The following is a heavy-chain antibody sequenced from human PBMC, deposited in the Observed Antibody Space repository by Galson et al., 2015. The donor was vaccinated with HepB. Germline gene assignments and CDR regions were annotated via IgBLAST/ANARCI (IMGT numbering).Heavy chain of an antibody. V-gene: IGHV3-11*06. CDR1: GFTFSDYY. Sequence: SLRLSCAASGFTFSDYYMSWIRQAPGKGLEWVSYISSSSSYANYADSVKGRFTISRDNAKNSLYLQMNSLRAEDTAVYYCARESRPVGSSGSSWYADYYYYGMDVWGQGTTVTVSS. CDR2: ISSSSSYA. J-gene: IGHJ6*02. CDR3: ARESRPVGSSGSSWYADYYYYGMDV. D-gene: IGHD6-13*01.